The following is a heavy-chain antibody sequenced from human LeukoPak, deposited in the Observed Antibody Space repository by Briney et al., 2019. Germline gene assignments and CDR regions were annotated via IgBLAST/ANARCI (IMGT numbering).Heavy chain of an antibody. CDR3: ARGPRIAAAGFFDY. CDR1: GGTFSSYA. J-gene: IGHJ4*02. CDR2: IIPILGIA. Sequence: ASVKVSCKASGGTFSSYAISWVRQAPGQGLEWMGRIIPILGIANYAQKFQGRVTITADKSTSTAYMELSSLRSEDTAVYYCARGPRIAAAGFFDYWGQGTLVTVSS. V-gene: IGHV1-69*04. D-gene: IGHD6-13*01.